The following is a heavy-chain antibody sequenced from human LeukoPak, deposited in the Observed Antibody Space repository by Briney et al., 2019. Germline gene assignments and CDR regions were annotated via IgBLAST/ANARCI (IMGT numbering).Heavy chain of an antibody. Sequence: SETLSLTCTVSGGSISSHYRSWIRQPPGKGLEWIGYMYHSGSTNYNPSLKSRVTISVDTSKNQFSLKLSSVTAADTAVYYCARHSAHASTNDAFDTWGQGTMVTVSS. CDR2: MYHSGST. D-gene: IGHD2-2*01. CDR1: GGSISSHY. CDR3: ARHSAHASTNDAFDT. J-gene: IGHJ3*02. V-gene: IGHV4-59*11.